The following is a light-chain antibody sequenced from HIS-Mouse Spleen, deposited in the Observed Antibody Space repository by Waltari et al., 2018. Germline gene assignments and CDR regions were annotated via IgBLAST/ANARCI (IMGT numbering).Light chain of an antibody. V-gene: IGKV3-11*01. Sequence: EVVSTQSPATLSLSRGERATFPCRASQSVSSYLAWYQQKPGQAPRLLIYDASNRATGIPARFSGSGSGTDFTLTISSLEPEDFAVYYCQQRSNWPLTFGGGTKVEIK. CDR2: DAS. CDR1: QSVSSY. CDR3: QQRSNWPLT. J-gene: IGKJ4*01.